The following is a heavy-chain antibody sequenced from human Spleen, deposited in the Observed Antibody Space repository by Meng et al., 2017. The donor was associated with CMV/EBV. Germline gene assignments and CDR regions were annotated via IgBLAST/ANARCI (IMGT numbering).Heavy chain of an antibody. CDR3: ARHIVVVPAAYYYYYYGMDV. V-gene: IGHV1-69*05. CDR2: IIPIFGTA. J-gene: IGHJ6*02. CDR1: GGTFSSYA. D-gene: IGHD2-2*01. Sequence: SVKVSCKASGGTFSSYAISWVRQAPGQGLEWMGGIIPIFGTANYAQKFQGRVTITTDESTSTAYMELSSLRSEDTAVYYCARHIVVVPAAYYYYYYGMDVWGQGTTVTSP.